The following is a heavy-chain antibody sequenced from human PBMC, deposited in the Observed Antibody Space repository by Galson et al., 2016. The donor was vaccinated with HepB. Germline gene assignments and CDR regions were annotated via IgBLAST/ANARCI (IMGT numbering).Heavy chain of an antibody. D-gene: IGHD3-10*01. V-gene: IGHV1-18*01. Sequence: SVKVSCKASGYTFTSYGISWVRQAPGQGLEWMGWISAYNGNTNYAQKLQGRVTMTTDTSTSTAYMELRGLRSDDTAVYYCARDLIFAGTFDCWGQGTLVTISS. CDR1: GYTFTSYG. J-gene: IGHJ4*02. CDR3: ARDLIFAGTFDC. CDR2: ISAYNGNT.